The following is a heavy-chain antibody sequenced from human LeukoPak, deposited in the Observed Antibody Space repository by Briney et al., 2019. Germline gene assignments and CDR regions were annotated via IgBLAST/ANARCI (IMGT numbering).Heavy chain of an antibody. V-gene: IGHV1-46*01. CDR2: INPSGGST. Sequence: ASVNVSCKASGYTFTSYYMHWVRQAPGQGLEWMGIINPSGGSTSYAQKFQGRVTMTRDTSTSTVYMELSSLRSEDTAVYYCARGLGYCSSTSCPYSYENYWGQGTLVTVSS. CDR3: ARGLGYCSSTSCPYSYENY. CDR1: GYTFTSYY. J-gene: IGHJ4*02. D-gene: IGHD2-2*01.